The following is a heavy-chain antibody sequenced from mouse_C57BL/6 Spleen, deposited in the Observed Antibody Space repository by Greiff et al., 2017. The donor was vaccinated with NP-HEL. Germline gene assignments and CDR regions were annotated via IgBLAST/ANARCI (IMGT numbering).Heavy chain of an antibody. D-gene: IGHD1-1*01. CDR2: IYPGSGST. V-gene: IGHV1-55*01. CDR1: GYTFTSYW. J-gene: IGHJ2*01. Sequence: VQLQQSGAELVKPGASVKMSCKASGYTFTSYWITWVKQRPGQGLEWIGDIYPGSGSTNYNEKFKSKATLTVDTSSSTAYMQLSSLTSEDSAVYYCARWYYGSSPVDYWGQGTTLTVSS. CDR3: ARWYYGSSPVDY.